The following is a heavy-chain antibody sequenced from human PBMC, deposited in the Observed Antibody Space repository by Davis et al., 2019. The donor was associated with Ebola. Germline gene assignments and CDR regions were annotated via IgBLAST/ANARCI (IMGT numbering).Heavy chain of an antibody. CDR2: IYYSGST. J-gene: IGHJ5*02. D-gene: IGHD3-3*01. CDR1: GDSVTSYY. Sequence: SETLSLTCTVSGDSVTSYYWSWIRQHPGKGLEWIGYIYYSGSTYYNPSLKIRVTISVATSKNQFSLKLSSVTAADTAVYYCARDGPPAFWSGYYGWFDPWGQGTLVTVSS. CDR3: ARDGPPAFWSGYYGWFDP. V-gene: IGHV4-59*02.